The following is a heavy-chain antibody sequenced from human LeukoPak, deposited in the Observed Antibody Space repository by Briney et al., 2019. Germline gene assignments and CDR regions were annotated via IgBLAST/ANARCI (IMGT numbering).Heavy chain of an antibody. V-gene: IGHV1-46*01. CDR1: GHSFTTYY. D-gene: IGHD2-2*01. Sequence: ASVKVSCKASGHSFTTYYIHWVRQAPGQGLEWMGVINPSGGSTSFAQKFQARLTMTRDTSTSTVYMELSGLSSEDTAVYYCAREIVVVPSAMGFDPWGQGTLVTVSS. CDR2: INPSGGST. J-gene: IGHJ5*02. CDR3: AREIVVVPSAMGFDP.